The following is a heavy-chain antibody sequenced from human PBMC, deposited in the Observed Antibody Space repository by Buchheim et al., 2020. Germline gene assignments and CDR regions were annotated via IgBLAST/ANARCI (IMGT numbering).Heavy chain of an antibody. D-gene: IGHD5-18*01. Sequence: EVQLVESGGGLVKPGGSLRLSCAASGFTFSNAWMSWVRQAPGKGLEWVGRIKSKTDGGTTDYAAPVKGRFTISRDDSKNTLYLQMNSLKTEDTAVYYCFARTAMVPYYYYGMDVWGQGTT. CDR2: IKSKTDGGTT. J-gene: IGHJ6*02. CDR3: FARTAMVPYYYYGMDV. V-gene: IGHV3-15*01. CDR1: GFTFSNAW.